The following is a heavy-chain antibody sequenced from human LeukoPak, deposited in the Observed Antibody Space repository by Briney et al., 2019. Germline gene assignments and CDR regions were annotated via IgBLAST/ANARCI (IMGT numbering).Heavy chain of an antibody. J-gene: IGHJ6*02. Sequence: GGSLRLSCAASGFTLGTYRMNWVRQAPGKGLEWVSYISVSGSTINYADSVKGRFTISRDNSKNTVYLQMNTLRVEDTAVYYCTRDLMDYDVSTGLHHYYMDVWGQGTTVTVSS. CDR1: GFTLGTYR. CDR3: TRDLMDYDVSTGLHHYYMDV. D-gene: IGHD3-9*01. V-gene: IGHV3-48*01. CDR2: ISVSGSTI.